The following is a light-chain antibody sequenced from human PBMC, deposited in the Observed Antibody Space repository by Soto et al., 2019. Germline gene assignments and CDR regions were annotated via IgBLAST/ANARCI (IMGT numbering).Light chain of an antibody. CDR2: DVS. CDR3: QQYKSYWT. J-gene: IGKJ1*01. Sequence: DTQMTQSPSTRSASVGDGVSLAFRASQSISTWLAWYQQKPGTAPKALIYDVSSLESGVPSRFSGSGSGTEFTLTISRLQPDDFATYYCQQYKSYWTFGQGTKVDI. CDR1: QSISTW. V-gene: IGKV1-5*01.